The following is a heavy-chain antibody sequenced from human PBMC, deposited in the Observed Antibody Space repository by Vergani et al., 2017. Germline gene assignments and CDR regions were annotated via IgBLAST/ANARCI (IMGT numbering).Heavy chain of an antibody. V-gene: IGHV3-66*01. Sequence: EVQLVESGGGLVQPGGSLRLSCAASGFTVSSNYMSWVRQAPGKGLEWVSVIYSGGSTYYADSVTGRFTISRDNSKNTLYLQMNSLRAEDTAVYYCARDRWGSGSYYSDYWGQGTLVTVSS. D-gene: IGHD3-10*01. CDR3: ARDRWGSGSYYSDY. CDR2: IYSGGST. J-gene: IGHJ4*02. CDR1: GFTVSSNY.